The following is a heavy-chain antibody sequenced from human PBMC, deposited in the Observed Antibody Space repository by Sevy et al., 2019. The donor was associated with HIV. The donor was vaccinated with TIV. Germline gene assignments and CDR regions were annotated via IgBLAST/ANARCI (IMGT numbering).Heavy chain of an antibody. Sequence: GGSLRLSCAASGFTFSSYGMHWVRQAPGKGLEWVAVISYDGSNKYYADSVKGRFTISRDNSKNTLYLQMNGLRAEDTAVYYCAKDGCTVTKGCYYGMDVWGQGTTVTVSS. D-gene: IGHD4-17*01. J-gene: IGHJ6*02. CDR3: AKDGCTVTKGCYYGMDV. V-gene: IGHV3-30*18. CDR2: ISYDGSNK. CDR1: GFTFSSYG.